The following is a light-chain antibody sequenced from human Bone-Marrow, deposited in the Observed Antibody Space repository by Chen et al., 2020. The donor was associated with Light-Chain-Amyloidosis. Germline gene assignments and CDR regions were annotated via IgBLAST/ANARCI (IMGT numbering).Light chain of an antibody. V-gene: IGKV4-1*01. CDR2: WAS. Sequence: DIVMTQSPDSLAVSLGERATINCRSSQSILYSSKNKTYLAWYQQKPGQPPKMLIYWASTRESGVHDRFSGGGSETDFTLTISSLQAEDVAVYYCHQYFSTPPTFGQGTKVEVK. CDR3: HQYFSTPPT. J-gene: IGKJ1*01. CDR1: QSILYSSKNKTY.